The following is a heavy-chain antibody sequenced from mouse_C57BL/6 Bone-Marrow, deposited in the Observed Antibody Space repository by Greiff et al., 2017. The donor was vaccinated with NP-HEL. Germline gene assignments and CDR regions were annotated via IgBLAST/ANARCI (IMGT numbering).Heavy chain of an antibody. Sequence: VQLQQSGPELVKPGASVKLSCTASGYTFTSYDINWVKQRPGQGLEWIGWIYPRDGSTKYNEKFKGKATLTVDTSSSTAYMELHSLTSEDSAVYFCARWLITTVVASYYVDYWGQGTTLTVSS. CDR3: ARWLITTVVASYYVDY. V-gene: IGHV1-85*01. D-gene: IGHD1-1*01. J-gene: IGHJ2*01. CDR1: GYTFTSYD. CDR2: IYPRDGST.